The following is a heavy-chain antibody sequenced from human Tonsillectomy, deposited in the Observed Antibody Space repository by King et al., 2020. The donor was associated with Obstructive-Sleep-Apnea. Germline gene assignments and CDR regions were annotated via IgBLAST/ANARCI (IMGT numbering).Heavy chain of an antibody. D-gene: IGHD2-15*01. CDR2: ISGNGGTR. CDR1: GFTFDDYA. CDR3: AKDIYVSGGNYFDY. Sequence: VQLVESGGGLVQPGRSLRLSCAASGFTFDDYAMHWGRQAPGEGLEWVSGISGNGGTRGYAESLKGRFTISRDNAKNSLYLQMNRLRVEDTALYYCAKDIYVSGGNYFDYWGQGTLVTVSS. V-gene: IGHV3-9*01. J-gene: IGHJ4*02.